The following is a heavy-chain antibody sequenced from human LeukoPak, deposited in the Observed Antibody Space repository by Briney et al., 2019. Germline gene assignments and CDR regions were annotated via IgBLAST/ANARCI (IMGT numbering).Heavy chain of an antibody. CDR1: GFRFRDYY. D-gene: IGHD3-22*01. J-gene: IGHJ3*02. V-gene: IGHV3-11*06. Sequence: GGSLRFSCAASGFRFRDYYMSWIRQAPGKGLEWVSYISSSSSYTNYADSVKGRFIISRDKAKNSLYLQMNSLRVEDTAVYYCARPYYYNNSGCGAFDIWGQGTMVTVSS. CDR2: ISSSSSYT. CDR3: ARPYYYNNSGCGAFDI.